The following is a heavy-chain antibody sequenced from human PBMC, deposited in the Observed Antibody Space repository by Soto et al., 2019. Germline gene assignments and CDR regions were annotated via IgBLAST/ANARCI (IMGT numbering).Heavy chain of an antibody. J-gene: IGHJ6*02. CDR1: GGTFSSYA. CDR3: ARGRSPIFGVVIIYYYGMDV. CDR2: IIPIFGTA. V-gene: IGHV1-69*13. D-gene: IGHD3-3*01. Sequence: GASVKVSCKASGGTFSSYAISWVRQAPGQGLEWMGGIIPIFGTANYAQKFQGRVTITADESTSTAYMELSSLRSEDTAVYYFARGRSPIFGVVIIYYYGMDVWGQGTTVTVSS.